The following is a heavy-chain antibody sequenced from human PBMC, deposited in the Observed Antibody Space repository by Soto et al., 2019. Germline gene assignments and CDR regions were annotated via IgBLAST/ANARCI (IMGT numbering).Heavy chain of an antibody. V-gene: IGHV1-46*01. CDR3: VRDRFGYGDSGD. J-gene: IGHJ4*02. CDR1: GYTFTTYY. CDR2: INPSDGST. Sequence: VSCKTSGYTFTTYYMHWVRQAPGQGLEWMGVINPSDGSTYSAQKFQGRVTMTRDTSTSTVYLELSSLRAEDSAMYYCVRDRFGYGDSGDWGQGTLVTVSS. D-gene: IGHD4-17*01.